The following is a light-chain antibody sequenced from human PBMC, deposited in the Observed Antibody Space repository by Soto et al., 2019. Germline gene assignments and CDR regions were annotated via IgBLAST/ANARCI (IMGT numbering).Light chain of an antibody. CDR3: QQRSNLPWT. Sequence: EIVLTQSPATLSLSPGERATLSFRASQGVSSYLAWYQQKPGQAPRLLIYDASNRATGIPARFSGSGPGTDFTLTISSLEPEDFAVYYCQQRSNLPWTFGQGTKVDIK. V-gene: IGKV3D-11*01. CDR2: DAS. J-gene: IGKJ1*01. CDR1: QGVSSY.